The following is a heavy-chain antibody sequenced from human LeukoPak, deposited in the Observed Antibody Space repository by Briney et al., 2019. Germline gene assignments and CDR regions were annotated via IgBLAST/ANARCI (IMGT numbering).Heavy chain of an antibody. Sequence: GGSLRLSCAASGFTFSSYWMSWVRQAPGKGLEWVANIKQDGSEKYYVDSVKGRFTVSRDNAKNSLYLQMNSLRAEDTAVYYCASGSSDKGYYYGMDVWGQGTTVTVSS. V-gene: IGHV3-7*03. CDR1: GFTFSSYW. CDR3: ASGSSDKGYYYGMDV. CDR2: IKQDGSEK. D-gene: IGHD1-26*01. J-gene: IGHJ6*02.